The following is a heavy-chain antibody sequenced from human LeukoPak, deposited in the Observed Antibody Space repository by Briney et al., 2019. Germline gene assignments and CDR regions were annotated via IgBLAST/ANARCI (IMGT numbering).Heavy chain of an antibody. V-gene: IGHV3-53*01. CDR3: ARDRGAAAGN. CDR2: IYRGGST. J-gene: IGHJ4*02. D-gene: IGHD6-13*01. CDR1: GFNVSNNY. Sequence: GGSLRLSCAASGFNVSNNYMSWVRQAPGKGLEWVSVIYRGGSTYYADSVKGRFTMSRDNSKNTVYLQMDSLRAEDTALYYCARDRGAAAGNWGQGTLVTVSS.